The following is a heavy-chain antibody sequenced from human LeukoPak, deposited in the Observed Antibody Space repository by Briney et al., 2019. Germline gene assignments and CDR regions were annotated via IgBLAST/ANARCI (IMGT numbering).Heavy chain of an antibody. D-gene: IGHD3-10*01. Sequence: PGGSLRLSCAASGFTFSSYAMTWVRQAPGKGLQWVSAVSGSGAHTYYADSVKGRFTISRDNSRDTLYLQMNSLRAEDTAIYICAKWSMVRGVTWGQGTLVTVSS. CDR1: GFTFSSYA. CDR3: AKWSMVRGVT. CDR2: VSGSGAHT. J-gene: IGHJ4*02. V-gene: IGHV3-23*01.